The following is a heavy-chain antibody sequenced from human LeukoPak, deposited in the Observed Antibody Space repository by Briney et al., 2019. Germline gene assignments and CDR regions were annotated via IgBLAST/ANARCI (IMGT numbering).Heavy chain of an antibody. J-gene: IGHJ4*02. Sequence: GGSLRLSCAASGFTFSSYAMHWVRQAPGKGLEWVAVISYDGSNKYYADSVKGRFTISRDNSKNTLYLQMNSLRAEDTAVYYCARDDYGDYGILYLFDYWGQGTQVTVSS. D-gene: IGHD4-17*01. CDR2: ISYDGSNK. CDR1: GFTFSSYA. V-gene: IGHV3-30*04. CDR3: ARDDYGDYGILYLFDY.